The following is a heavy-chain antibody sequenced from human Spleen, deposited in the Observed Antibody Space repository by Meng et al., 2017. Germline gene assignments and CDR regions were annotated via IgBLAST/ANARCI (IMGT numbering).Heavy chain of an antibody. CDR2: ISYDGSHK. V-gene: IGHV3-30*06. CDR3: ARSPIDKYDLSALPLDY. CDR1: GFTFSSYG. D-gene: IGHD3-22*01. Sequence: GESLKISCAASGFTFSSYGMHWVRQAPGKGLEWVAVISYDGSHKYYAESVKGRFTISRDNSNNTLYLQMDSLRAEDTAVYYCARSPIDKYDLSALPLDYWGQGTLVTVSS. J-gene: IGHJ4*02.